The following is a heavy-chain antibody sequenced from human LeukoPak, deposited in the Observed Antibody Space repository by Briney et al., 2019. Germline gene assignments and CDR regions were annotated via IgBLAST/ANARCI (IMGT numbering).Heavy chain of an antibody. CDR1: GYTFTSYG. CDR3: ARDQGRNWLDP. V-gene: IGHV1-18*01. Sequence: ASVKVSCKASGYTFTSYGISWVRQAPGQGLEWMAWISGHNGNTHYAQKFQGRVAVTTDTSTSTAYMDLRSLTSDDTAVYYCARDQGRNWLDPWGQGTLVTVSS. CDR2: ISGHNGNT. J-gene: IGHJ5*02.